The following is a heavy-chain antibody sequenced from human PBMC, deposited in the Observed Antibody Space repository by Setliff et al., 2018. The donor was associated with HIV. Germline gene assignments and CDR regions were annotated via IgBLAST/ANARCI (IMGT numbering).Heavy chain of an antibody. CDR1: GFTFSGYW. Sequence: GESLKISCAASGFTFSGYWMHWVRQAPGKGLVWVSRINSDGSSTTYADSVKGRFTISRDNAKNSLYLQMNSLRAEDTAVYYCASGREQGLRHAFDIWGQGTMVTVSS. CDR3: ASGREQGLRHAFDI. J-gene: IGHJ3*02. V-gene: IGHV3-74*01. D-gene: IGHD4-17*01. CDR2: INSDGSST.